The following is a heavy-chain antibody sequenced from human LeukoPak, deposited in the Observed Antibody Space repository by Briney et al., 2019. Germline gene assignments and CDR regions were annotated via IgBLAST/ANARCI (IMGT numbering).Heavy chain of an antibody. D-gene: IGHD5-18*01. CDR1: GFTFSNYP. CDR2: ISGSGGST. J-gene: IGHJ4*02. Sequence: GGSLRLPFAASGFTFSNYPRSWFPQAPGKGLEWVSDISGSGGSTYYPAPVKARFPISRANSKNTRYLQMNSLRAEDTAVYYCAKRIQTAMATGYWGQGTLVTVSS. V-gene: IGHV3-23*01. CDR3: AKRIQTAMATGY.